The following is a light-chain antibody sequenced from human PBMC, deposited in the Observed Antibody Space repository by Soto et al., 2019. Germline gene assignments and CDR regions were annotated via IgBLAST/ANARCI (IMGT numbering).Light chain of an antibody. Sequence: DIQMTQSPSSVSASLGDRVTITCRAIQGIGVSLAWFQQKPGNVPKLLIYAASTVQSGVPSRFSGSGSGTDFTLTISSLQPEDVATYYCQKYNSAPHTFGGGTKVEIK. CDR1: QGIGVS. CDR3: QKYNSAPHT. CDR2: AAS. V-gene: IGKV1-27*01. J-gene: IGKJ4*01.